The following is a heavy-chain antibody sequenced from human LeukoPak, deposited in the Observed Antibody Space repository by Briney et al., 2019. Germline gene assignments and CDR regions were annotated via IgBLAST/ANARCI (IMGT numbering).Heavy chain of an antibody. CDR3: ARIRGIPAAGTFDY. J-gene: IGHJ4*02. D-gene: IGHD6-13*01. CDR2: IPYDGSNK. CDR1: GFTFSSYA. Sequence: GGSLRLSCAASGFTFSSYAMHWVRQAPGKGLEWVAVIPYDGSNKYYADSVKGRFTISRDNSKNTLYLQMNSLRTEDTAVYYCARIRGIPAAGTFDYWGQGTQVTVSS. V-gene: IGHV3-30-3*01.